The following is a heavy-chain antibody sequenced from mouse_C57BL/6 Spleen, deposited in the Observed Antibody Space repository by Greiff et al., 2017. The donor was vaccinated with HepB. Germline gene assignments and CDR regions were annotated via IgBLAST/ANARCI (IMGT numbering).Heavy chain of an antibody. CDR1: GYTFTSYW. CDR3: ARDGSHAMDY. Sequence: QVQLQQPGAELVMPGASVKLSCKASGYTFTSYWMHWVKQRPGQGLEWIGEIDPSDSYTNYNQKFKGKSTLTVDKSSSTAYMQLSSLTSEDSAVYYCARDGSHAMDYWGQGTSVTVSS. J-gene: IGHJ4*01. V-gene: IGHV1-69*01. D-gene: IGHD1-1*01. CDR2: IDPSDSYT.